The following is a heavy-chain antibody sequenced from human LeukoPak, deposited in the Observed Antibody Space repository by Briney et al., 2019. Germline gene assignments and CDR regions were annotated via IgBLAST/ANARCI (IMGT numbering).Heavy chain of an antibody. Sequence: GGSLRLSCAASGFTSDDYGMSWVRQAPGKGLEWVSGINWNGDSTGYADSVKGRFTIPRDNAKHSLYLQMNSLTTEDTAFYYCARDVLYDSIAYYSDCWGQGTLVTVSS. J-gene: IGHJ4*02. D-gene: IGHD3-22*01. CDR1: GFTSDDYG. CDR3: ARDVLYDSIAYYSDC. CDR2: INWNGDST. V-gene: IGHV3-20*04.